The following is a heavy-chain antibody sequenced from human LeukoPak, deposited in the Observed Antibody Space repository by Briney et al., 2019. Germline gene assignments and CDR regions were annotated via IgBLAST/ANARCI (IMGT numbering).Heavy chain of an antibody. V-gene: IGHV6-1*01. Sequence: SHTLSLTCAFSGARVSSSSASWSWIRQAPSRGLEWLGRTYYRSKRCNDYALSVKGRITINADTSKTQFSLQLNSMTPEDTAVYYCAREPYATGSPDHWFDPWGEGNQVTASS. CDR1: GARVSSSSAS. D-gene: IGHD3-10*01. CDR3: AREPYATGSPDHWFDP. J-gene: IGHJ5*02. CDR2: TYYRSKRCN.